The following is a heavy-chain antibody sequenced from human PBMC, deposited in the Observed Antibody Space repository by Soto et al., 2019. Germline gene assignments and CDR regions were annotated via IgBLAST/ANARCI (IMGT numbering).Heavy chain of an antibody. J-gene: IGHJ6*02. CDR3: ARARRTTDGMDV. D-gene: IGHD1-7*01. V-gene: IGHV3-66*01. CDR2: IYSGGST. Sequence: EVQLVESGGGLVQPGGSLRLSCAASGFTVSSNYMSWVRQAPGKGLEWVSVIYSGGSTYYADSVKGRFTISRDNSKHTLYLQMHSLRADDTAVYCCARARRTTDGMDVWGPGTRVTVSS. CDR1: GFTVSSNY.